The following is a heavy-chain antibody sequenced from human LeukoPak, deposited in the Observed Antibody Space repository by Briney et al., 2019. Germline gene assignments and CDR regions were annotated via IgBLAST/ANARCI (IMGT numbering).Heavy chain of an antibody. J-gene: IGHJ4*02. D-gene: IGHD3-16*01. CDR2: ISWKSGSI. V-gene: IGHV3-9*01. Sequence: GRSLRLSCAASGFTFDDYAMNWVRQAPGKGLEWVSGISWKSGSIGYADSVKGRFTISRDNAKNSLYPQMNSLRAEDTALYYCAKDTHLGDAEGYFDYWGQGTLVTVSS. CDR1: GFTFDDYA. CDR3: AKDTHLGDAEGYFDY.